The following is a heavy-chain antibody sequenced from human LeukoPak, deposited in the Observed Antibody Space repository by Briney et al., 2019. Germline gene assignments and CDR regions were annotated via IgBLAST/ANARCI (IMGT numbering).Heavy chain of an antibody. V-gene: IGHV5-51*01. CDR3: ARNNYDSSGYYYFDY. D-gene: IGHD3-22*01. CDR2: IYPGDSDT. Sequence: GESLKISCKGSGYSFTSYWIGWVRQMPGKGLEWMGIIYPGDSDTRYSPSFQGQVTISADKSTSTAYLQWSSLKASDTAMYYCARNNYDSSGYYYFDYWGQGTLVTVSS. J-gene: IGHJ4*02. CDR1: GYSFTSYW.